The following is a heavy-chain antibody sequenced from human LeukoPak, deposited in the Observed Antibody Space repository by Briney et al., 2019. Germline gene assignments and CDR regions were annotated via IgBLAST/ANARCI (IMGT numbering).Heavy chain of an antibody. J-gene: IGHJ6*01. V-gene: IGHV4-4*07. CDR3: ARDKVYYGMDV. CDR1: GGTLSSYY. Sequence: SETLSLTCPGSGGTLSSYYWSWIRQPAGKGLEWIGRIYYSGSSNYNPSLLSRVTMSVDTSKNQFPLKLSSVTAAETAVYYCARDKVYYGMDVCGQGTTVTVSS. CDR2: IYYSGSS.